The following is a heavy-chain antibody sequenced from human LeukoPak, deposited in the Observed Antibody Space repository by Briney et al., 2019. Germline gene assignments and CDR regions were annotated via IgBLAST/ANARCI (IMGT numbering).Heavy chain of an antibody. V-gene: IGHV4-31*03. CDR2: IYYSGST. CDR1: GGSISSGGYY. D-gene: IGHD5/OR15-5a*01. CDR3: AKCRPDYYYYGMDV. Sequence: SETLSLTCTVSGGSISSGGYYWSWIRQHPGKGLEWIGYIYYSGSTYYNPSLKSRVTISVDTSKNQFSLKLSSVTAADTAVYYCAKCRPDYYYYGMDVWGQGTTVTVSS. J-gene: IGHJ6*02.